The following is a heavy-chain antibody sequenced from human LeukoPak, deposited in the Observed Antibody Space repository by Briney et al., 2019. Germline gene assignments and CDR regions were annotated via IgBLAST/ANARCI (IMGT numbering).Heavy chain of an antibody. CDR1: GFTFSSYT. CDR2: ISSSSSYM. V-gene: IGHV3-21*01. D-gene: IGHD3-9*01. CDR3: ARAPYDIVTGYSGYFDY. J-gene: IGHJ4*02. Sequence: GGSLRLSCAASGFTFSSYTMNWVRQAPGKGLEWVPSISSSSSYMYYADSVKGRFTISRDNAKNSLYLQMDSLRAEDTAVYYCARAPYDIVTGYSGYFDYWGQGTLVTVSS.